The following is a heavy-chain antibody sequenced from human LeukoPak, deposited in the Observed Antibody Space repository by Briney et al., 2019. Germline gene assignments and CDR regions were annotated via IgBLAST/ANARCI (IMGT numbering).Heavy chain of an antibody. Sequence: SETLSLTCTVSGGSISSYYWSWIRQPAGKGLEWIGRTHTSGSTNYNPSLKSRVTISVDKSKNQFSLKLSSVTTADTAVYYCARGAGDNWNIFDYWGQGTLVTVSS. D-gene: IGHD1/OR15-1a*01. V-gene: IGHV4-4*07. CDR2: THTSGST. J-gene: IGHJ4*02. CDR1: GGSISSYY. CDR3: ARGAGDNWNIFDY.